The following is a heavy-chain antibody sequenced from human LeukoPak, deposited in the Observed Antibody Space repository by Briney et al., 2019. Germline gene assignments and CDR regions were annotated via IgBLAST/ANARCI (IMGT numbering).Heavy chain of an antibody. Sequence: PSETLSLTCTVSGGSISSSNYYWGWIRQPPGKGLEWIGSIYYSGSTYNNPSLKSRVTMSVDTSKSQFSLKVSSVTAADTAVYYCARLLHDSRGYYYFDYWGQGTLVIVSS. CDR3: ARLLHDSRGYYYFDY. CDR2: IYYSGST. CDR1: GGSISSSNYY. J-gene: IGHJ4*02. D-gene: IGHD3-22*01. V-gene: IGHV4-39*01.